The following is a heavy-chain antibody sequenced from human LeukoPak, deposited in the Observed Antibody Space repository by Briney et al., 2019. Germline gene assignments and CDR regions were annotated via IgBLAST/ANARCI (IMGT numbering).Heavy chain of an antibody. V-gene: IGHV4-34*01. CDR1: GGSFSGYY. Sequence: PSETLSLTCVVYGGSFSGYYWTWIRQSPGKGLEWIGEIDRSGSTNYNPSLKSRVTVSVDTSKRPVSLNLNSVTAADTAVYYCARVAAFRIGRLYYFDLGAQGTLVTVST. J-gene: IGHJ4*02. D-gene: IGHD1-26*01. CDR2: IDRSGST. CDR3: ARVAAFRIGRLYYFDL.